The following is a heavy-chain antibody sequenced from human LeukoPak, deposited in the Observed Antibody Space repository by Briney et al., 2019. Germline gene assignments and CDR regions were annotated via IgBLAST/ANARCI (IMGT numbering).Heavy chain of an antibody. CDR3: ARVGDGLNDAFDI. CDR1: GYTFTGYC. CDR2: INPNNGGT. D-gene: IGHD5-24*01. Sequence: ASVRVSCKASGYTFTGYCMNWVRQAPGQGLEWMGRINPNNGGTNYAQNFQVRVTMTRDTSISTAYMELSSLRSEDTAVYYCARVGDGLNDAFDIWGQGTMVTVSS. V-gene: IGHV1-2*06. J-gene: IGHJ3*02.